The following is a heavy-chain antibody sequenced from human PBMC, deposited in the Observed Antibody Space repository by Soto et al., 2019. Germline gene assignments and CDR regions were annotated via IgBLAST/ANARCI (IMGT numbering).Heavy chain of an antibody. CDR3: ARGHLGITTTGTWYDFDY. CDR2: IYYSGRT. D-gene: IGHD2-15*01. V-gene: IGHV4-59*01. CDR1: GDSISSYY. J-gene: IGHJ4*02. Sequence: SETLSLTWTVSGDSISSYYWTWIRQPPGKGLEYIGYIYYSGRTYYNPSLKSRVTISVDTSKNQFSLKLSSVTAADTAVYYCARGHLGITTTGTWYDFDYWGQGTLVTVSS.